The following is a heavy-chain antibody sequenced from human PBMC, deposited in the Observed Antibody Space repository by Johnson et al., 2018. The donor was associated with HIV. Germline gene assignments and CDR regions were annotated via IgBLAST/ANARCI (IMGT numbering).Heavy chain of an antibody. CDR1: GLTFSDYY. J-gene: IGHJ3*02. V-gene: IGHV3-11*04. CDR2: ISSSGTAK. CDR3: AGAWRDGYTCDAFDI. Sequence: QVQLVESGGGVVQPGRSLRLSCAASGLTFSDYYMNWVRQAPGKGLEWLSYISSSGTAKYYADSVKGRFTISRDNAKNSLYLQMNSLRAEDTAVYYCAGAWRDGYTCDAFDIWGQGTMVTVSS. D-gene: IGHD5-24*01.